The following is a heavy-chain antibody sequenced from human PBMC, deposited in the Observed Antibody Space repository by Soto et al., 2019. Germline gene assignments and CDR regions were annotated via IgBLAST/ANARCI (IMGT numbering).Heavy chain of an antibody. CDR1: GGTFSSDA. V-gene: IGHV1-69*06. CDR3: ARNRDTTWIQVPVPADWVDP. CDR2: LITFYGTT. Sequence: SVKVSCKASGGTFSSDAISWVRQAPGQGLEWMGGLITFYGTTNYAQKFQGRVTITADKSTNTAYMELRGLSSEDTAVYYCARNRDTTWIQVPVPADWVDPWGRG. D-gene: IGHD5-18*01. J-gene: IGHJ5*02.